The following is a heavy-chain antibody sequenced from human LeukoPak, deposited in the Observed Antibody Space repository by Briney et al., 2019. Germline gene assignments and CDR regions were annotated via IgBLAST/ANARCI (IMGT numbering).Heavy chain of an antibody. Sequence: GASVKASCKPSGYTFTNYYIDWVRQAPGQGLEWVGMINPSSGTTRYAQRFQGRVTMTRDTSTTTVYMELSSLRSEDTAVYYCARDKALLKGLILYNFDYWGQGTLVTVSS. CDR2: INPSSGTT. D-gene: IGHD6-19*01. CDR1: GYTFTNYY. CDR3: ARDKALLKGLILYNFDY. V-gene: IGHV1-46*01. J-gene: IGHJ4*02.